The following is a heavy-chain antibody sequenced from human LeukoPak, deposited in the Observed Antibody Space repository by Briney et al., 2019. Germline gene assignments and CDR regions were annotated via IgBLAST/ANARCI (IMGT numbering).Heavy chain of an antibody. Sequence: SETLSLTCAVYGGSFSGYYWSWIRQPPGKGLEWIGEINHSGSTNYNPSLKSRVTISVDTSKNQFSLKLSSVTAADTAVYYCARYSSGFPLGMDVWGQGTTVTVSS. D-gene: IGHD6-19*01. CDR2: INHSGST. J-gene: IGHJ6*02. V-gene: IGHV4-34*01. CDR1: GGSFSGYY. CDR3: ARYSSGFPLGMDV.